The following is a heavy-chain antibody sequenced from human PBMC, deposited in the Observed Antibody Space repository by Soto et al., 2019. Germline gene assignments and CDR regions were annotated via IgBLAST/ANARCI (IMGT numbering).Heavy chain of an antibody. D-gene: IGHD3-3*01. V-gene: IGHV4-59*01. Sequence: SETLSLTCTVSGGSISSYYWSWIRQPPGKGLEWIGYIYYSGSTNYNPFLKSRVTISVDTSKNQFSLKLSSVTAADTAVYYCARVDGDYDFWSGSYYYGMDVWGQGTTVTVSS. CDR1: GGSISSYY. J-gene: IGHJ6*02. CDR2: IYYSGST. CDR3: ARVDGDYDFWSGSYYYGMDV.